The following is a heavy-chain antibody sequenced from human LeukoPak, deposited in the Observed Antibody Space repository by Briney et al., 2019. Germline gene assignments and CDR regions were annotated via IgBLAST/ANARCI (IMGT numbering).Heavy chain of an antibody. CDR3: ARDKRGIAVAGGGDY. J-gene: IGHJ4*02. CDR1: EFSFSDYN. V-gene: IGHV3-11*04. CDR2: ISSSGSTI. Sequence: GGSLRLSCAASEFSFSDYNMNWIRQAPGKGLEWVSSISSSGSTIYYADSVKGRFTISRDNAKNSLYLQMNSLRAEDTAVYYCARDKRGIAVAGGGDYWGQGTLVTVSS. D-gene: IGHD6-19*01.